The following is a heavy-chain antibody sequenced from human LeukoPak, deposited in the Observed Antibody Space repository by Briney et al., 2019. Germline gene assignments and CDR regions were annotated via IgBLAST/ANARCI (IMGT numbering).Heavy chain of an antibody. Sequence: PGGSLRLSCATSGFTFSNYAVSWVRQAPGKGLEWVSSIGGSGGTTYYADSVKGRFTISRDNSKNTLYLRMNSLRAEDTAVYYCAKDPYRASSGLVDYWGQGTLVTVSS. CDR1: GFTFSNYA. CDR2: IGGSGGTT. CDR3: AKDPYRASSGLVDY. D-gene: IGHD5-12*01. J-gene: IGHJ4*02. V-gene: IGHV3-23*01.